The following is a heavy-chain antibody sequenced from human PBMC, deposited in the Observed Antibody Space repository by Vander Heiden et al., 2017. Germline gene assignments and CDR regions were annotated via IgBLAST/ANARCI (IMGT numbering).Heavy chain of an antibody. J-gene: IGHJ4*02. CDR1: GFTFSRYG. CDR2: IKSSSGTT. Sequence: EVQLLESGGGLVQPGGSLSLSCAASGFTFSRYGMTWVRQAPGKGLEWVSTIKSSSGTTFYADSVQGRFTVSRDNSKNTLYLQMNSLRAEDTAIYYCARVTSGYWGQGTLVTVSS. V-gene: IGHV3-23*01. CDR3: ARVTSGY.